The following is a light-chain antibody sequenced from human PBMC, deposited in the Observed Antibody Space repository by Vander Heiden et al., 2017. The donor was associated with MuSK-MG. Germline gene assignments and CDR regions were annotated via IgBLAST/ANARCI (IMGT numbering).Light chain of an antibody. J-gene: IGKJ4*01. Sequence: DLQITRAPASLSASAGDRVTITCRASQGISNYFAWYQQKPGKVPKLLIYAASTWQSGVPSRFSGSGSGTDFTLTISSLQPEDVATYYCQKYNSAPLTFGGGTKVEIK. CDR1: QGISNY. CDR2: AAS. CDR3: QKYNSAPLT. V-gene: IGKV1-27*01.